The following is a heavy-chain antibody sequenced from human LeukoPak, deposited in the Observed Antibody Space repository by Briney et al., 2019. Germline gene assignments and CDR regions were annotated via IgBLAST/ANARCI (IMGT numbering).Heavy chain of an antibody. CDR1: GYTLTELS. Sequence: ASVKVSCKVSGYTLTELSMHWVRQAPGKGLEWMGGFDPEDGETIYAQKFQGRVTMTEDTSTDTAYMELSSLRSKDTAVYYCATAYGSGSYYKPLVDYWGQGTLVTVSS. CDR2: FDPEDGET. V-gene: IGHV1-24*01. J-gene: IGHJ4*02. CDR3: ATAYGSGSYYKPLVDY. D-gene: IGHD3-10*01.